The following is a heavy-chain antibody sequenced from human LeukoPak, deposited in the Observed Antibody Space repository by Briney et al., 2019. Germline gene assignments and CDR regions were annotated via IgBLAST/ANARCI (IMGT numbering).Heavy chain of an antibody. D-gene: IGHD2-2*01. CDR1: GGTFISYA. CDR3: ARHRYCSSTSCSFDYYYMDV. V-gene: IGHV1-69*13. Sequence: GASVKVSCKASGGTFISYAISWVRQAPGQGLEWMGRIIPIFGTANYAQKFQGRVTITADESMSTAYMELSSLRSEDTAVYYCARHRYCSSTSCSFDYYYMDVWGKGTTVTVS. CDR2: IIPIFGTA. J-gene: IGHJ6*03.